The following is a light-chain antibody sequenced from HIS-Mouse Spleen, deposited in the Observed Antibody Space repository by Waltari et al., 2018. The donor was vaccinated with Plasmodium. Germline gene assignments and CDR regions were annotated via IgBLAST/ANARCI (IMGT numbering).Light chain of an antibody. CDR1: RSVSSN. CDR2: GAS. J-gene: IGKJ3*01. V-gene: IGKV3-15*01. Sequence: EIVMTQSPATLSVSPGDRATLSCRASRSVSSNLAWYQQTPSQAPRHLIYGASTRATGIPARFSGSGSGTEFTLTISSLQSEDFAVYYCQQYNSWSFTFGPGTKVDIK. CDR3: QQYNSWSFT.